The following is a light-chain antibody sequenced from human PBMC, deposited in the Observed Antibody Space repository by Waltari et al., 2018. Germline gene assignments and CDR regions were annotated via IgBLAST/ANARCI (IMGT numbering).Light chain of an antibody. CDR2: QDN. Sequence: SFDLTQLPSVSVSPGQTASITCSGDKLGAKYACWYQQKPGQSPVLVIYQDNQRPSGIPERFSGSNSGNTATLNISGTQAMDEADYYCQAWDGNTFYVFGTGTKVTVL. CDR1: KLGAKY. CDR3: QAWDGNTFYV. V-gene: IGLV3-1*01. J-gene: IGLJ1*01.